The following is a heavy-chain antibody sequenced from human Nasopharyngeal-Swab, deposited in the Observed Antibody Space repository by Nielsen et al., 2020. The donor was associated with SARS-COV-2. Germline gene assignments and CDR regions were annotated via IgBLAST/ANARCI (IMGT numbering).Heavy chain of an antibody. CDR1: GGTFSSYA. J-gene: IGHJ6*02. CDR2: IIPIFGTA. D-gene: IGHD4-23*01. CDR3: AREVGGMTTVVPALVYGMDV. V-gene: IGHV1-69*13. Sequence: SVKVSCKASGGTFSSYAISWVRQAPGRGLEWMGGIIPIFGTANYAQKFQGRVTITADESTSTAYMELSSLRSEDTAVYYCAREVGGMTTVVPALVYGMDVWGQGTTVTVSS.